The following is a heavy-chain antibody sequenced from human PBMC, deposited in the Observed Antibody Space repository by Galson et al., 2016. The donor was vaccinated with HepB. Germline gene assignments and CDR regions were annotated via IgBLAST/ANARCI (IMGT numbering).Heavy chain of an antibody. CDR3: ARVRGIVGGNYYYVMDV. V-gene: IGHV1-69*10. J-gene: IGHJ6*02. CDR2: ITPIPGIA. CDR1: GGTFSSYA. Sequence: SVKVSCKASGGTFSSYAISWVRQAPGQGLEWMGGITPIPGIANYAQKFQGRVTITADKSTSTAYMELSSLRSEDTAVYYCARVRGIVGGNYYYVMDVWGQGTTVTVS. D-gene: IGHD3-22*01.